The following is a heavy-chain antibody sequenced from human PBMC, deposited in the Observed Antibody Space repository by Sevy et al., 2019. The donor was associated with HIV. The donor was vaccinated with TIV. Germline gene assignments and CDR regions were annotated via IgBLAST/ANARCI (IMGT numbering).Heavy chain of an antibody. CDR1: GGSISSSSYY. Sequence: SETLSLTCTVSGGSISSSSYYWGWIRQPPGKGLEWIGSIYYSGSTYYNPSLKSRVTISVDTSKNQFSLKLSSVTAADTAVYYCAGPRGAMAGYYFDYWGQGTLVTVSS. D-gene: IGHD3-10*01. CDR3: AGPRGAMAGYYFDY. CDR2: IYYSGST. V-gene: IGHV4-39*01. J-gene: IGHJ4*02.